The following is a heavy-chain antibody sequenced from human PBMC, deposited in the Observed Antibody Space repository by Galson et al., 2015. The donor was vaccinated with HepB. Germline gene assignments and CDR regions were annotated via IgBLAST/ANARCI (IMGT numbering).Heavy chain of an antibody. Sequence: SLRLSCAASGFTFSCYAMSWVRQAPGKGLEWVSAISGSGGSTYYADSVKGRFTISRDNSKNTLYLQMNSLRAEDTAVYYCAKAFRDSSGYAVSDYWGQGTLVTVSS. V-gene: IGHV3-23*01. CDR2: ISGSGGST. D-gene: IGHD3-22*01. CDR3: AKAFRDSSGYAVSDY. CDR1: GFTFSCYA. J-gene: IGHJ4*02.